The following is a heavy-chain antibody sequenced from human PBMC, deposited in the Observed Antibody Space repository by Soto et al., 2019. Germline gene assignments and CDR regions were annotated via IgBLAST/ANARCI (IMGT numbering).Heavy chain of an antibody. V-gene: IGHV3-23*01. CDR1: GFTFSSYA. Sequence: GGSLRLSCAASGFTFSSYAMSWVRQAPGKGLEWVSAISGSGGSTYYADSVKGRFTISRDNSKNTLYLQMNSLRAEDTAVYYCASLYYYGSGSYYGAFDIWGQGTMVTVS. J-gene: IGHJ3*02. CDR2: ISGSGGST. CDR3: ASLYYYGSGSYYGAFDI. D-gene: IGHD3-10*01.